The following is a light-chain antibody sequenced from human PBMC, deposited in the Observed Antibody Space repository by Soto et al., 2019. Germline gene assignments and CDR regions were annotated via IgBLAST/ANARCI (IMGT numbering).Light chain of an antibody. CDR2: TNN. V-gene: IGLV1-47*01. CDR1: SSNIGVNY. J-gene: IGLJ2*01. Sequence: QSVLTQPPSASGTPGQSVTISCSGSSSNIGVNYVYWYQQLPGTAPKLLIYTNNQRPSGVPDRFSGSKSGTSASLAISGLRSEDEADYHCATWDDSLSGVVFGGGTKLTVL. CDR3: ATWDDSLSGVV.